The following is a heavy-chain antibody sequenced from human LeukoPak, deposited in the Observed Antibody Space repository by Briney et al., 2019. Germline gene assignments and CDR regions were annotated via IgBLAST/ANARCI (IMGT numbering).Heavy chain of an antibody. D-gene: IGHD5-24*01. J-gene: IGHJ4*02. CDR1: GYTFTGYY. Sequence: ASVKVSCTASGYTFTGYYVHWVRQAPGQGLEWMGWISPNSGGTNYAQKFQGRVTVTRDTSISTAYMELSSLRPDDTAVYYCARGLPGTTITGSFDYWGQGTLVTVSS. CDR3: ARGLPGTTITGSFDY. CDR2: ISPNSGGT. V-gene: IGHV1-2*02.